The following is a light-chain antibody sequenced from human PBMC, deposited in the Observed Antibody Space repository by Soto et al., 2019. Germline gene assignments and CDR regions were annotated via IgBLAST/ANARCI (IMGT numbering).Light chain of an antibody. V-gene: IGLV4-60*02. J-gene: IGLJ1*01. CDR3: ETWDSNTRV. CDR1: SGHSSYI. Sequence: QPVLTQSSSASASLGSSVKLTCTLSSGHSSYIIAWHQQQPGKAPRYLMKLEGSGSYNKGSGVPDRFSGSSSGAARYLTISNLQFEDEADYYCETWDSNTRVFGTGTKLTVL. CDR2: LEGSGSY.